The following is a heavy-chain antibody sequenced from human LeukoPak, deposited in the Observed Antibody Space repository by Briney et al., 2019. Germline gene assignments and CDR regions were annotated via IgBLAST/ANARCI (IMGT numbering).Heavy chain of an antibody. D-gene: IGHD6-19*01. Sequence: SVKVSCKASGGTFSSYAISWVRQAPGQGLEWMGGIIPIFGTANYAQKFQGRFTITADKSSSTAYMELSSLRSEDTALYYCARVGAVAGRDYMDVWGKGTTVTVSS. V-gene: IGHV1-69*06. CDR2: IIPIFGTA. J-gene: IGHJ6*03. CDR3: ARVGAVAGRDYMDV. CDR1: GGTFSSYA.